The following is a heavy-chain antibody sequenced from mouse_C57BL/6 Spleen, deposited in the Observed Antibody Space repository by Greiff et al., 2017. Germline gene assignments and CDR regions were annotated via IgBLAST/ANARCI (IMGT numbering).Heavy chain of an antibody. CDR3: ARSIKGYFDD. J-gene: IGHJ2*01. CDR1: GYTFTSYW. CDR2: IHPNSGST. Sequence: VQLQQSGAELVKPGASVKLSCKASGYTFTSYWMHWVKQRPGQGLEWIGMIHPNSGSTNYNEKFKSKATLTVDKSSSTAYVQLSSLTSEDSAVXYCARSIKGYFDDWGQGTTLTVSS. V-gene: IGHV1-64*01. D-gene: IGHD1-1*01.